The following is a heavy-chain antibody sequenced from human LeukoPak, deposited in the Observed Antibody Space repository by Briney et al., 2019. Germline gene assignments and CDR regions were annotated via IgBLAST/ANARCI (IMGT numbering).Heavy chain of an antibody. V-gene: IGHV4-39*01. D-gene: IGHD6-6*01. J-gene: IGHJ3*02. CDR3: ARAIPRFPSSSSDAFDI. CDR2: IYYSGST. Sequence: SETLSLTCTVSGGSISSSSYYWGWIRQPPGKGLEWIGSIYYSGSTYYNPSLKSRVTISVDTSKNQFSLKLSSVTAADTAVYYCARAIPRFPSSSSDAFDIWGQGTMVTVSS. CDR1: GGSISSSSYY.